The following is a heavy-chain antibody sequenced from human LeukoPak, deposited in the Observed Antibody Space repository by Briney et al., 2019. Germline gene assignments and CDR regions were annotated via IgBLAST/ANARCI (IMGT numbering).Heavy chain of an antibody. J-gene: IGHJ4*02. Sequence: SETLSLTCTVSGGSISSGDYYWSWIRQPPGKGLEWIGYIYYSGSTYYNPSLKSRVTISVDTSKNQFSLKLSSVTAADTAVYYCARGKNNYYGSGSYLSISEYYFDYWGQGTLVTVSS. D-gene: IGHD3-10*01. CDR2: IYYSGST. CDR3: ARGKNNYYGSGSYLSISEYYFDY. V-gene: IGHV4-30-4*01. CDR1: GGSISSGDYY.